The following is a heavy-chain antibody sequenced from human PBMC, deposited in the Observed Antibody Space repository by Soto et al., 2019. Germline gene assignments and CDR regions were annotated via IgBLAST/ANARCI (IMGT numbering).Heavy chain of an antibody. V-gene: IGHV4-59*01. CDR2: IYYSGST. Sequence: QVQLQESGPGLVKPSETLSLTCTVSGGSISSYYWSWIRQPPGKGLEWIGYIYYSGSTNYNPSLKSRVTISVDTSKNQFSLKLSSVTAADTPVYYCARFSGSFYSSSDAFDIWGQGTVVTVSS. J-gene: IGHJ3*02. CDR3: ARFSGSFYSSSDAFDI. D-gene: IGHD1-26*01. CDR1: GGSISSYY.